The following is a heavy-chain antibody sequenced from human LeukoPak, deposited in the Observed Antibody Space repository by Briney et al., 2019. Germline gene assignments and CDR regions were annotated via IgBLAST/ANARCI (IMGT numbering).Heavy chain of an antibody. D-gene: IGHD2-15*01. Sequence: ASVKVSCKASGYTFTSYDINWVRQATGQGLEWLGWMNPNSGNTGYAQKFQGRVTMTSDTSIDTAYMELSSLRSEDTAVYYCARYGYCSGGSCHFGRYYYGMDVWGQGTTVTVSS. CDR3: ARYGYCSGGSCHFGRYYYGMDV. J-gene: IGHJ6*02. V-gene: IGHV1-8*01. CDR1: GYTFTSYD. CDR2: MNPNSGNT.